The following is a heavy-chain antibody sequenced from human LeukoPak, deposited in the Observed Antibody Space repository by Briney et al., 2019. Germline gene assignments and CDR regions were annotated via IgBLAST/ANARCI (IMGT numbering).Heavy chain of an antibody. CDR2: IYYSGST. CDR3: ARGWDDYGGNDPWFDL. V-gene: IGHV4-59*01. CDR1: GGSISSYY. Sequence: PSETLSLTCTVSGGSISSYYWSWLRQPPGKGLEWIGYIYYSGSTNYNPSLKSRVTISVDTSKNQFSLKLSSVTAADTAVYYCARGWDDYGGNDPWFDLWGQGTLVTVSS. J-gene: IGHJ5*02. D-gene: IGHD4-23*01.